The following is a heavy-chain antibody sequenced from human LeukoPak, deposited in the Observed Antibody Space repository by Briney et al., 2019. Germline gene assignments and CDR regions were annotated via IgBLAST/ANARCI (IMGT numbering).Heavy chain of an antibody. CDR2: IKQDGSEK. D-gene: IGHD3-3*01. CDR1: GFTFSSYW. Sequence: AGGSLRLSCAASGFTFSSYWMSWVRQAPGKGLEWVAHIKQDGSEKYYVDSVKGRFTISRDKAKNSLYLQMNSLRAEDTAVYYCARDATYYDFWSGYSHADYWGQGTLVTVSS. V-gene: IGHV3-7*01. CDR3: ARDATYYDFWSGYSHADY. J-gene: IGHJ4*02.